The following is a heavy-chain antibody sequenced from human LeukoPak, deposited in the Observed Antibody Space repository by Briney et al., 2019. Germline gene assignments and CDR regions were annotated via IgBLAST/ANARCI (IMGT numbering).Heavy chain of an antibody. V-gene: IGHV1-18*01. J-gene: IGHJ4*02. CDR3: ARERLEYSSASHPYVY. CDR1: GYTFTSYG. Sequence: ASVTVSCQASGYTFTSYGISRVRQAPGQGLEWMGWISAYNGNTNYAQKLQGRVTMTTDTSTSTAYMELRSLRSDDTAVYYCARERLEYSSASHPYVYRRRGSLVTVSS. CDR2: ISAYNGNT. D-gene: IGHD6-6*01.